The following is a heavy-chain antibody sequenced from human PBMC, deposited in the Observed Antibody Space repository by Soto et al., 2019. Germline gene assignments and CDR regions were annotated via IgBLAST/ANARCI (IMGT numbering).Heavy chain of an antibody. Sequence: LGESLKISCQASGYSFTTYWISWVRQMPGKGLECMGRIDPTDSYTDYGPSFEGHVTMSVDRSINTAYLEWSSLKASDSAMYYCARPVTEGMATLYFDYWGQGTLVTVSS. CDR1: GYSFTTYW. CDR2: IDPTDSYT. D-gene: IGHD5-12*01. V-gene: IGHV5-10-1*01. J-gene: IGHJ4*02. CDR3: ARPVTEGMATLYFDY.